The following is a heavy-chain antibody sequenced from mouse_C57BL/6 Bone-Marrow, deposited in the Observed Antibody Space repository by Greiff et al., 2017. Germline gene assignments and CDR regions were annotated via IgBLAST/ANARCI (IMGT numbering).Heavy chain of an antibody. CDR3: ARRGSSGPWCAY. V-gene: IGHV1-50*01. CDR1: GYTFTSYW. Sequence: QVQLQQPGAELVKPGASVKLSCKASGYTFTSYWMQWVKQRPGQGLEWIGEIDPSDSYTNYNQKFKGKATLTVDTSSSTADIQLSSLTSEDSAVYYCARRGSSGPWCAYWGQGTLVTVSA. CDR2: IDPSDSYT. J-gene: IGHJ3*01. D-gene: IGHD3-2*02.